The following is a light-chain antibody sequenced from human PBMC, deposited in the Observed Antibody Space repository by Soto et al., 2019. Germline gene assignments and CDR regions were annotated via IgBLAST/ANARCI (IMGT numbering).Light chain of an antibody. CDR1: SSDVGDYHY. V-gene: IGLV2-14*03. Sequence: QSALTQPASVSGSPGQSITISCTGTSSDVGDYHYVSWYQQHPGKAPKLMIYDVSDRPSGVSNRFSGSKSGNTASLTISGLQAEDEAHYYCSSYASSSTLVFGGGTKVTVL. J-gene: IGLJ2*01. CDR3: SSYASSSTLV. CDR2: DVS.